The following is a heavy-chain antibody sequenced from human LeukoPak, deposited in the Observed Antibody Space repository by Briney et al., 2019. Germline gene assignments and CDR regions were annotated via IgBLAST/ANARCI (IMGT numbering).Heavy chain of an antibody. CDR1: RDRVSSQIAG. D-gene: IGHD3-10*02. CDR3: ARSPLCSVDY. V-gene: IGHV6-1*01. CDR2: TYYRSKWYN. Sequence: SETLSHTCAISRDRVSSQIAGWSCTRQSPSRGLEWLGRTYYRSKWYNDYAVSVKSRIIINPDTSKNQFSLQPNSVTPEDTAVYCCARSPLCSVDYWGQGTLVTVSS. J-gene: IGHJ4*02.